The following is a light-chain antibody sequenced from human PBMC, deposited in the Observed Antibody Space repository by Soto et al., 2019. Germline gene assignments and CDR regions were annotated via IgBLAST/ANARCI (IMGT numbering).Light chain of an antibody. J-gene: IGKJ4*01. CDR3: QQRTMWLT. CDR2: DTS. V-gene: IGKV3-11*01. Sequence: EIVLTQSPATQSLSPGETATLSCRASESVSDYIAWYQQKPGQPPRLVIYDTSNRSTGVPARFRASGSGTDFTLTISSLEPEDSAVYFCQQRTMWLTFGGGTKVEIK. CDR1: ESVSDY.